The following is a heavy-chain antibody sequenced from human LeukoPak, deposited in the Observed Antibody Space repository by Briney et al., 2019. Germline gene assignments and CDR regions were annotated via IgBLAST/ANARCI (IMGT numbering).Heavy chain of an antibody. V-gene: IGHV3-21*01. CDR1: GFTFSSYS. Sequence: GGSLRLSCAASGFTFSSYSMNWVRQAPGKGLEWVSSISSSSSYIYYADSVKGRFTISRDNAKNSLYLQMNSLRAEDMAVYYCARDQVYSSGSPYYYYYGMDVWGQGTTVTVSS. CDR2: ISSSSSYI. J-gene: IGHJ6*02. CDR3: ARDQVYSSGSPYYYYYGMDV. D-gene: IGHD6-19*01.